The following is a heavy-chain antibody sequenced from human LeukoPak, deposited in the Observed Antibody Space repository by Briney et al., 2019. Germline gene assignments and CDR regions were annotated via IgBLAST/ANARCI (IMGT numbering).Heavy chain of an antibody. CDR1: GGSLSSSGYY. CDR3: ARHSDWELLRPFDY. V-gene: IGHV4-39*01. D-gene: IGHD1-26*01. J-gene: IGHJ4*02. CDR2: IYYSGST. Sequence: SESLSLTCTASGGSLSSSGYYWGWIRQPPGKSLEWIGTIYYSGSTSYNPSLKSRLTIFVDTSKSQFSLKLSSVTAADTAVYYCARHSDWELLRPFDYWGQGILVTVSS.